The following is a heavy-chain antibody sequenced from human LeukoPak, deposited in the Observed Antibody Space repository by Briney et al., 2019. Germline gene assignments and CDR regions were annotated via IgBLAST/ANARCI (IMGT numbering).Heavy chain of an antibody. CDR2: MNPNSGNT. Sequence: ASVKVSCKASGYTFTSYDINWVRQATGQGLEWMGWMNPNSGNTGYAQKFQGRVTMTRNTSISTACMELSSLRSEDTAVYYCARGDVDTAMVDYWGQGTLVTVSS. V-gene: IGHV1-8*01. CDR3: ARGDVDTAMVDY. CDR1: GYTFTSYD. D-gene: IGHD5-18*01. J-gene: IGHJ4*02.